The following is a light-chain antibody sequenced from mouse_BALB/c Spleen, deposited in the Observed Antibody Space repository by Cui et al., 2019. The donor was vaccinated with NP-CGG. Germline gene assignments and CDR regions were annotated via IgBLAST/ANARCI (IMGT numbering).Light chain of an antibody. CDR2: GTN. J-gene: IGLJ1*01. CDR1: TGAVTTSNY. CDR3: ALWYSNHWV. Sequence: QAVVPQEFALTTSPGETVTLTCRSSTGAVTTSNYANWVQEKPDHLFTGLIGGTNNRVPGVPARFSGSLIGDKAALTITGAQTEDEAIYFCALWYSNHWVFGGGTKLTFL. V-gene: IGLV1*01.